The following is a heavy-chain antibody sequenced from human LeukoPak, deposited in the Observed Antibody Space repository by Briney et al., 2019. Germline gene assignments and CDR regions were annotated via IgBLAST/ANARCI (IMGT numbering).Heavy chain of an antibody. J-gene: IGHJ3*02. CDR1: GFTFSSYA. V-gene: IGHV3-23*01. CDR3: AKDRYCSSTSCYNYAFDI. Sequence: GVSLRLSGAGSGFTFSSYALIWVPPAPGKGRVWISATSGSGGSTYYADSVKGRFTISRDNSKNTLYLQMNSLRAEDTAVYYCAKDRYCSSTSCYNYAFDIWGQGTMVTVSS. D-gene: IGHD2-2*02. CDR2: TSGSGGST.